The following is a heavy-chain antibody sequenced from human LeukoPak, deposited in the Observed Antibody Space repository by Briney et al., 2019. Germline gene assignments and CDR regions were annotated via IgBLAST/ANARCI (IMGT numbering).Heavy chain of an antibody. Sequence: GESLKISCKGSGYSFTSYWIGWVRQMPGKGLEWMGIIYPGDSDTRHSPSFQGQVTISADKSISTAYLQWSSLKASDTAMYYCASSYCSSTSCYPFDYWGQGTLVTVSS. CDR3: ASSYCSSTSCYPFDY. D-gene: IGHD2-2*01. CDR2: IYPGDSDT. CDR1: GYSFTSYW. V-gene: IGHV5-51*01. J-gene: IGHJ4*02.